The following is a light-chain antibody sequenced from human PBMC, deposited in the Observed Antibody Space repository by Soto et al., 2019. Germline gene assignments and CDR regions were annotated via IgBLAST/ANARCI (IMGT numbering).Light chain of an antibody. CDR3: YSTRSTSV. J-gene: IGLJ1*01. CDR1: SRDIGGFNY. V-gene: IGLV2-14*03. CDR2: GVI. Sequence: QSALTQPASGSGSPGQSITISCAGTSRDIGGFNYVSWYQQHPGKAPKLMIYGVINRLSGVSTRFSGTKSGNTASLTISGVETADEADHFCYSTRSTSVFGRGTKLTVL.